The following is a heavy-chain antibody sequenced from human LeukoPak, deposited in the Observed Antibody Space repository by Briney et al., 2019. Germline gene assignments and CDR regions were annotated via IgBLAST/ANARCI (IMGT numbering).Heavy chain of an antibody. CDR2: INPSGGST. CDR3: ARDLRFFGYFDY. CDR1: GYTFTTYG. J-gene: IGHJ4*02. Sequence: ASVKVSCKTSGYTFTTYGISWVRQAPGQGLEWMGIINPSGGSTSYAQKFQGRVTMTRDMSTSTVYMELSGLRSEDTAVYYCARDLRFFGYFDYWGQGTLVTVSS. D-gene: IGHD3-3*01. V-gene: IGHV1-46*01.